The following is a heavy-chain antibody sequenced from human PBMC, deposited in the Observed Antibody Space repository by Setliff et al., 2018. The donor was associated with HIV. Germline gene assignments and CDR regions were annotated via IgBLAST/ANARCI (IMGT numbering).Heavy chain of an antibody. CDR2: IDWSGAGA. J-gene: IGHJ4*02. D-gene: IGHD3-16*02. V-gene: IGHV3-20*04. Sequence: PGGSLRLSCSASGFTFDDYGMSWVRQAPGKGLEWVSSIDWSGAGATYTDSVKGRFTISRDNAKNSLYLQMNNLRAEDTAFYYCARQTFYLSGSYRLYYFDYWGPGTLVTVS. CDR1: GFTFDDYG. CDR3: ARQTFYLSGSYRLYYFDY.